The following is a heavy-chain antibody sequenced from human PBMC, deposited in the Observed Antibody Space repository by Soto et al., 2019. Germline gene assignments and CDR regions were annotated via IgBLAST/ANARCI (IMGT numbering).Heavy chain of an antibody. CDR2: INLDGSEK. CDR3: ARGHYGMDV. V-gene: IGHV3-7*05. Sequence: EVQLVASGGGLVQPGGSLRLSCAPSGFTFSNFWMSWVRQGPGKGLEWVANINLDGSEKNMADSVKGRFTTSRDNAQNSLFLQMNSVRAEDTAVYYCARGHYGMDVWGQGTTVIVSS. J-gene: IGHJ6*02. CDR1: GFTFSNFW.